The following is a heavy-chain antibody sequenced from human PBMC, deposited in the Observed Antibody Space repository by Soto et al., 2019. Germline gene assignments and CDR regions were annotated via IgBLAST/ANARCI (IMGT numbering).Heavy chain of an antibody. Sequence: EVQLVESGGGLVKPGGSLRLSCAASGFTFSNAWMSWVRQAPGKGLEWVGRIKSKTEGGTTDYAAPVKDRFTISRDDSKNTLYLQMNSLKTEDTAVYYCTAGLPFQYLGKCNLVTVSS. CDR2: IKSKTEGGTT. CDR3: TAGLPFQY. D-gene: IGHD3-3*02. CDR1: GFTFSNAW. V-gene: IGHV3-15*01. J-gene: IGHJ1*01.